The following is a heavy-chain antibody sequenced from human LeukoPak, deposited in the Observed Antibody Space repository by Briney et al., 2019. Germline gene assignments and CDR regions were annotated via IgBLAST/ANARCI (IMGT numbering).Heavy chain of an antibody. CDR2: IFPGDSDT. Sequence: GESLKISCKGSGYIFSNYWIAWVRQMPGKGREWMGIIFPGDSDTRYSPSFQGQVIISADKSSSTAFLQWGSLKASDTAMYYCARPSRRGGSTDSWGQGTLVTVSS. D-gene: IGHD3-16*01. V-gene: IGHV5-51*01. CDR1: GYIFSNYW. J-gene: IGHJ4*02. CDR3: ARPSRRGGSTDS.